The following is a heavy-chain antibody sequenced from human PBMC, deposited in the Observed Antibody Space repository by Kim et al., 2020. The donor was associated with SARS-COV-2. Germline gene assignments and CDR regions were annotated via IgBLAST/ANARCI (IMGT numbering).Heavy chain of an antibody. V-gene: IGHV3-30-3*02. CDR3: ANDHESSGWPTFDY. D-gene: IGHD3-22*01. Sequence: YADSVKGRFPVSRDNARNTLYLQMDSLRVEDTALYYCANDHESSGWPTFDYWGQGTLVTVSS. J-gene: IGHJ4*02.